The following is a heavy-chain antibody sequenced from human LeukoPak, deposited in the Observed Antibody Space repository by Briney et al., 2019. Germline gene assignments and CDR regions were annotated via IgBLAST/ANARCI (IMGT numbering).Heavy chain of an antibody. J-gene: IGHJ6*03. CDR2: ISGSGGST. V-gene: IGHV3-23*01. CDR3: AHNAGYDCQTYHYYYMDV. CDR1: GFTFTIYA. D-gene: IGHD3-3*01. Sequence: GGSMTLSCAAAGFTFTIYAMSWVRPPHGKGLEWVSAISGSGGSTYYADSVKCRLTISRDNTKNTLYLKMNSLRAEDTAVYYCAHNAGYDCQTYHYYYMDVWGKGTTVTVSS.